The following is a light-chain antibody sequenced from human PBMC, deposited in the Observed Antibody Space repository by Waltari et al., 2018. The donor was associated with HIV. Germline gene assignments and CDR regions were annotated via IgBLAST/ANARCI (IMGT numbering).Light chain of an antibody. Sequence: QSVLTQPPSVSGAPGQRVTVSCTGSSSNLGAGFDVHWYQQIPGTAPNLLIYANNHRPAGVPDRFSGSKSGATASLAITGLQPEDEADYYCQSYDSSFSGAVFGGGTKLTVL. V-gene: IGLV1-40*01. J-gene: IGLJ2*01. CDR3: QSYDSSFSGAV. CDR1: SSNLGAGFD. CDR2: ANN.